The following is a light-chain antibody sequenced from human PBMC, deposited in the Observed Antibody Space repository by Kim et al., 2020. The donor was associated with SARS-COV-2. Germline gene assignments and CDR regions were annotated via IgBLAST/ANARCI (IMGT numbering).Light chain of an antibody. CDR3: QTWDSSTAI. Sequence: LSPGQTATVTCAGDKLGDKYAFWYQQKPGQSPMVVIYQDAKRPSGIPERFSGSSSGNTATLTISGTQPMDEADYYCQTWDSSTAIFGGGTQLTVL. V-gene: IGLV3-1*01. CDR1: KLGDKY. CDR2: QDA. J-gene: IGLJ2*01.